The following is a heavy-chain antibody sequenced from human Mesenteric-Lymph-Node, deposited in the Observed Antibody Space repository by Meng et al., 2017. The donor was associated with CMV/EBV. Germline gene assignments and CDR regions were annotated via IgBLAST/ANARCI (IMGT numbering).Heavy chain of an antibody. CDR1: GGSFSGYY. J-gene: IGHJ4*02. CDR3: ARGSSYDILTGYFDY. V-gene: IGHV4-34*01. Sequence: QGQFTQWGAGLLKPSGTLSVTCAVYGGSFSGYYWNWIRQSPEKGLEWIGEINHSGSTTYNPSFTSRIIISVDTSTNQISLNMSSVTAADTAVYYCARGSSYDILTGYFDYWGQGALVTVSS. CDR2: INHSGST. D-gene: IGHD3-9*01.